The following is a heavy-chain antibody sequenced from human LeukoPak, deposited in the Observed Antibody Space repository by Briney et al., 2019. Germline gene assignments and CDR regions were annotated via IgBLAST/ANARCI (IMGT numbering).Heavy chain of an antibody. Sequence: SQTLSLTCTVSGDSISSGGYYWTWIRQHPGKGLEWIGYIHYSGSTYYNPSLKSRVTMSVDTSKNQFSLKLSSVTAADTAAYYCATGSGYFYRYFDYWGQGTLVTVSS. CDR1: GDSISSGGYY. J-gene: IGHJ4*02. CDR2: IHYSGST. CDR3: ATGSGYFYRYFDY. V-gene: IGHV4-31*03. D-gene: IGHD3-22*01.